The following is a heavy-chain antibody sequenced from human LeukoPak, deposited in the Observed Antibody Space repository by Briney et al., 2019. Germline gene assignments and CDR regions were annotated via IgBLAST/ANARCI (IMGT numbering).Heavy chain of an antibody. V-gene: IGHV4-59*12. J-gene: IGHJ4*02. CDR1: GGSISSYY. CDR3: AGYDFWSAQASFDY. D-gene: IGHD3-3*01. CDR2: IYYSGGT. Sequence: SETLSLTCTVSGGSISSYYWSWFGKPPGKGLEWIGFIYYSGGTNYNPSLRSRVTISVDTSKNQFSLKLSSVTAADTAVYYCAGYDFWSAQASFDYWGQGTLVTVSS.